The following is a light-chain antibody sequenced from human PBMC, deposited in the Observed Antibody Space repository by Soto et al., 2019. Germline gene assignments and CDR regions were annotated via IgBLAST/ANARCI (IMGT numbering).Light chain of an antibody. CDR2: EVS. J-gene: IGLJ2*01. V-gene: IGLV2-14*01. CDR3: SSFSSITREV. Sequence: QSVLTQPASVSGSPGQSITISCTGTSSDVGGYSYVSWYQQLPGKTPKLMIYEVSNRPSGVSHRFSGSKSGNTASLTISGLQTEDEADYYCSSFSSITREVFGGGTKLTVL. CDR1: SSDVGGYSY.